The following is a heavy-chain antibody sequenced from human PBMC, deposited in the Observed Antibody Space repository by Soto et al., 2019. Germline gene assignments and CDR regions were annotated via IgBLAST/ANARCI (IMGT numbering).Heavy chain of an antibody. CDR1: GFTVSSNY. J-gene: IGHJ4*02. CDR2: IYIGGST. D-gene: IGHD3-10*01. Sequence: GGSLRLSCAASGFTVSSNYMSLVRQAPGKGLEWVSVIYIGGSTYYSDSVKGRFTISRDNSKNTLHLQINSLRAEDTAVYYCAKRTSYYGSAPYHFEYWGQGTLVTLSS. V-gene: IGHV3-53*01. CDR3: AKRTSYYGSAPYHFEY.